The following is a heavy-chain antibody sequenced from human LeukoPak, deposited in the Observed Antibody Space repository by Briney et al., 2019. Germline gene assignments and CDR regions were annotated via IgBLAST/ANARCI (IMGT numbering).Heavy chain of an antibody. CDR3: ARGGLKKKHVYQQPVPYYYYYYMDV. J-gene: IGHJ6*03. CDR2: ISSSSSYI. D-gene: IGHD6-13*01. Sequence: GGSLRLSCAASGFTFSSYSMNWVRQAPGKGLEWVSSISSSSSYIYYADSVKGRFTISRDNAKNSLYLQMNSLRSEDTAVYNCARGGLKKKHVYQQPVPYYYYYYMDVWGKGTTVTISS. CDR1: GFTFSSYS. V-gene: IGHV3-21*04.